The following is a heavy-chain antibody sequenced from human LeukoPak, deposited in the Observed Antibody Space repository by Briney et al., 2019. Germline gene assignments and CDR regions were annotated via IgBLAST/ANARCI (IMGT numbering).Heavy chain of an antibody. J-gene: IGHJ4*02. V-gene: IGHV4-59*01. CDR3: ARDRNPTRN. D-gene: IGHD1-14*01. CDR1: GGSISSCY. Sequence: PSGTLCLTCAVSGGSISSCYWSWIRQPPGKGLEWVGYIYYSGSTKYNPSPKRQVTISGDTSKNHSTLQLSSLTAADTVVYYCARDRNPTRNWGQGTLVTVSS. CDR2: IYYSGST.